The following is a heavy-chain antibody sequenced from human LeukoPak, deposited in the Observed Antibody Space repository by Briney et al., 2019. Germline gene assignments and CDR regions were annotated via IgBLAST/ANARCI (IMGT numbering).Heavy chain of an antibody. D-gene: IGHD4-17*01. V-gene: IGHV3-48*01. Sequence: GGSLRLSCAASGFTFSSYSMNWVRQAPGKGLEWVSYISSSSSTIYYADSVKGRFTISRDNAKNSLYLQMNSLRAEDTAVYYCARVRAVTTGGFDYWGQGTLVTVSS. CDR1: GFTFSSYS. J-gene: IGHJ4*02. CDR2: ISSSSSTI. CDR3: ARVRAVTTGGFDY.